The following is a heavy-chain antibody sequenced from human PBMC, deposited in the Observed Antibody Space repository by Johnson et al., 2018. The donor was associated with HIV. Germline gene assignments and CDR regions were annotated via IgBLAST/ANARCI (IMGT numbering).Heavy chain of an antibody. D-gene: IGHD3-10*01. Sequence: VQLVESGGRLVQPGGSLRLSCAASGFSFSSYGMNWVRQALGKGLEWVSGISGSGGSTYYADSVKGRFTISRDNSKDTLYLRMNSLRAEDTAVYCCARGGLLWFGHPADWGQGTMVTVSS. CDR1: GFSFSSYG. J-gene: IGHJ3*01. V-gene: IGHV3-23*04. CDR2: ISGSGGST. CDR3: ARGGLLWFGHPAD.